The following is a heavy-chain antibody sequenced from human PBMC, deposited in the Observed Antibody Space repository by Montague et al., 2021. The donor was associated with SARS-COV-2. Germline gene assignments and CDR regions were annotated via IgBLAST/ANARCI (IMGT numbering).Heavy chain of an antibody. V-gene: IGHV5-10-1*01. CDR3: ATPDY. Sequence: SGAEVKKPGESLRISCKGSGYSFTTYWINWVRQMPGKGLEWMGKIDPSDSNAYYSPSFQGHVTISVDKSISTAYLQWSSLKASDTAMFYCATPDYWGQGTLVTVSP. J-gene: IGHJ4*02. CDR1: GYSFTTYW. CDR2: IDPSDSNA.